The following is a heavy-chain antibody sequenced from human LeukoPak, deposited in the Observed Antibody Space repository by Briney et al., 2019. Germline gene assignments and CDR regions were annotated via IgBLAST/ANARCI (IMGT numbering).Heavy chain of an antibody. J-gene: IGHJ4*01. V-gene: IGHV3-23*01. CDR3: AKDAHSGSYFDY. CDR2: ISGTGGTT. D-gene: IGHD1-26*01. Sequence: PGGSLRLSCAASGFTFSSNAMCWVRQAPGKGLEWVSLISGTGGTTYYADSVKGRLPISRDNSKNTLYLQMNSLRVEDTAVYYCAKDAHSGSYFDYWGQGILVTVSS. CDR1: GFTFSSNA.